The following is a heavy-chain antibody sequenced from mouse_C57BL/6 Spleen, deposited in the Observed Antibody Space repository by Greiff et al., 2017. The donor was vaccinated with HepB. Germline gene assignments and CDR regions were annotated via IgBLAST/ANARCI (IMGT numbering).Heavy chain of an antibody. CDR3: AGTGAWFAY. Sequence: VQLKESGGGLVQPGGSLKLSCAASGFTFSDYYMYWVRQTPEKRLEWVAYISNGGGSTYYPDTVKGRFTISRDNAKNTLYLQMSRLKSEDTAMYYCAGTGAWFAYWGQGTLVTVSA. J-gene: IGHJ3*01. V-gene: IGHV5-12*01. D-gene: IGHD1-1*02. CDR2: ISNGGGST. CDR1: GFTFSDYY.